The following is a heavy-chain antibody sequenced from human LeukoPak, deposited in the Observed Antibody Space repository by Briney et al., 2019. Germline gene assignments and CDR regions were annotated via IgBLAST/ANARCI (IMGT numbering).Heavy chain of an antibody. CDR3: ARAYYYDSSGYYY. J-gene: IGHJ4*02. D-gene: IGHD3-22*01. CDR1: GITVSSNY. Sequence: PGGSLRLSCAASGITVSSNYMTWVRQAPWKGLEWVSVIYSGGGTCYADSVKGRFTISRDNAKNSLYLQMNSLRAEDTAVNYCARAYYYDSSGYYYWGQGTLVTVSS. V-gene: IGHV3-66*01. CDR2: IYSGGGT.